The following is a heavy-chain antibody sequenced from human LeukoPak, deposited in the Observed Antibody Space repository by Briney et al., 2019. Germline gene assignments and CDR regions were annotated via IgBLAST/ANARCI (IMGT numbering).Heavy chain of an antibody. D-gene: IGHD2-15*01. CDR3: ASGCSAGSCYGDY. J-gene: IGHJ4*02. CDR1: GFTFSTYW. V-gene: IGHV3-74*01. CDR2: INRDGSST. Sequence: GGSLRLSCAASGFTFSTYWMHWVRQAPGKGLVWVSRINRDGSSTSYADSVKGRFTISRDNAKNTLYLQMNSLRAEDTAVYYCASGCSAGSCYGDYWGQGTLVTVSS.